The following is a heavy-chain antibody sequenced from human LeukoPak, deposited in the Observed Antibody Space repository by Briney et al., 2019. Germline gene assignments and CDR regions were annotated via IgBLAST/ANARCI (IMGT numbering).Heavy chain of an antibody. D-gene: IGHD1-26*01. J-gene: IGHJ4*02. CDR2: ISSSSRYI. Sequence: PGGSLRLSCAASGFTFSSYSMNWVRQAPGKGLEWVSSISSSSRYIYYADSVKGRFTISRDNAKNSLYLQMNSLRAEDTAVYYCARPLANIVGATRGFDYWGQGTLVTVSS. V-gene: IGHV3-21*01. CDR1: GFTFSSYS. CDR3: ARPLANIVGATRGFDY.